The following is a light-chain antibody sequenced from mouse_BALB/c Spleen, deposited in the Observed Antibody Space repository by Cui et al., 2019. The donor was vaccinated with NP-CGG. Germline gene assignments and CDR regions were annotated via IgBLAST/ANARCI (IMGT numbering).Light chain of an antibody. V-gene: IGLV1*01. CDR3: ALWYTNHWV. Sequence: QAVVTQESALTTSPGETVTLTCRSSTGAVTTNNYANWVQEKPDHFFTGLIGGTSNRVPGVPARFSGSLIGDKAALTITGAQTEDEAIYFCALWYTNHWVFGGGTKLTVL. J-gene: IGLJ1*01. CDR2: GTS. CDR1: TGAVTTNNY.